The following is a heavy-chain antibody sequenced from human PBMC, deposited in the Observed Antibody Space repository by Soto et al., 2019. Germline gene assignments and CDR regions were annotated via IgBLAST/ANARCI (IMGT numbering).Heavy chain of an antibody. CDR2: IFYSGTT. CDR3: ARTGGYFDWLPPYYFDY. V-gene: IGHV4-39*01. Sequence: PSETLSLTCTVSGGSISSSSYYWGWIRQPPGKGLEWIGSIFYSGTTYYNPSLKSRVTISVDTSKNQFSLKLTSVTAADTAVYYCARTGGYFDWLPPYYFDYWGQGTLVTVSS. CDR1: GGSISSSSYY. J-gene: IGHJ4*02. D-gene: IGHD3-9*01.